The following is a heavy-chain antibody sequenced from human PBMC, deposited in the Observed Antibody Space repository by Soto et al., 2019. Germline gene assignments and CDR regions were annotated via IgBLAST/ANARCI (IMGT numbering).Heavy chain of an antibody. J-gene: IGHJ6*02. V-gene: IGHV1-46*02. CDR1: GFTFNNYF. CDR2: ISPYDGST. Sequence: QVQLVQSGAEVKKPGASVKVSCKASGFTFNNYFFHWVRQAPRQGLEWMGIISPYDGSTNYEQILQGRVTMTSDTSTSTVYMELSSLRSEDTAVYYCARGDGRGSTGFYYYYGMDVWGHGTTVTVSS. CDR3: ARGDGRGSTGFYYYYGMDV. D-gene: IGHD1-26*01.